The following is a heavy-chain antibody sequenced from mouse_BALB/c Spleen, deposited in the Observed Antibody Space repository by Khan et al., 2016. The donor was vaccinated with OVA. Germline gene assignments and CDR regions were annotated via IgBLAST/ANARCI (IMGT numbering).Heavy chain of an antibody. J-gene: IGHJ2*01. CDR2: ISYSGRT. V-gene: IGHV3-2*02. CDR1: GYSITSDYA. Sequence: EVQLQESGPGLVKPSQSLSLTCTVTGYSITSDYAWNWIRQFPGNKLEWMGYISYSGRTSYNPSLTSRISITRDTSKNQFFLPLNSVTTEDTATYYWARSVTITTVVATDFDYWGQGTTLTVSS. CDR3: ARSVTITTVVATDFDY. D-gene: IGHD1-1*01.